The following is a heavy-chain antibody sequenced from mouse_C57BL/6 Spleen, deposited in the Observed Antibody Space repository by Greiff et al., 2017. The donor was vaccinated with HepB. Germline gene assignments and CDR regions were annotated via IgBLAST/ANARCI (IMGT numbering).Heavy chain of an antibody. CDR3: ARSGDYDDFDY. V-gene: IGHV1-61*01. CDR2: IYPSDSET. CDR1: GYTFTSYW. J-gene: IGHJ2*01. D-gene: IGHD2-4*01. Sequence: QVQLQQPGAELVRPGSSVKLSCKASGYTFTSYWMDWVKQRPGQGLEWIGNIYPSDSETHYNQKFKDKATLTVDKSSSTAYMQLSSLTSDDSAVYYCARSGDYDDFDYWGQGTTLTVSS.